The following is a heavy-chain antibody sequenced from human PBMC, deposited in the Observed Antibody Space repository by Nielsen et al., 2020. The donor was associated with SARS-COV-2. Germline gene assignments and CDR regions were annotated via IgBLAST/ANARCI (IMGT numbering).Heavy chain of an antibody. CDR1: GYTFTDYY. D-gene: IGHD3-22*01. V-gene: IGHV1-2*06. Sequence: ASVKVSCKASGYTFTDYYIHWVRQAPGQGLEWMGRINPYSGGTNYAQKFQGTVTMTRDASISTVYMELTSDDTAVYYCAIFSTYYYDTRAGYFDLWGRGTLVTVSS. CDR3: AIFSTYYYDTRAGYFDL. J-gene: IGHJ2*01. CDR2: INPYSGGT.